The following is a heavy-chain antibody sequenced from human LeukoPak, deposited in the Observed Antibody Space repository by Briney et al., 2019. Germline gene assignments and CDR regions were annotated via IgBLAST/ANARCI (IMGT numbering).Heavy chain of an antibody. J-gene: IGHJ4*02. Sequence: ASVKVSRKASGDSFSTYGITRVRQAPGQGLEWMGRIIPMISKTNYAQKFQGRVTITADKSTTTVYMELSSLKSEDTAVYYCAKGQLWFGEAMATGYLDLWGQGTLVTVSA. V-gene: IGHV1-69*04. CDR2: IIPMISKT. CDR1: GDSFSTYG. CDR3: AKGQLWFGEAMATGYLDL. D-gene: IGHD3-10*01.